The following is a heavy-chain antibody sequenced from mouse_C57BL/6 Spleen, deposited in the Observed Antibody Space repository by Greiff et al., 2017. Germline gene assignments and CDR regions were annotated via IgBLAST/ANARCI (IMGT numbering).Heavy chain of an antibody. V-gene: IGHV1-26*01. J-gene: IGHJ3*01. CDR3: ARAGSSGYLAWFAY. Sequence: VQLQQSGPELVKPGASVKISCKASGYTFTDYYMNWVKQSHGKSLEWIGGINPNNGGTSYNQKFKGKATLTVDKSSSTAYMELRSLTSEDSAVYYCARAGSSGYLAWFAYWGQGTLVTVSA. D-gene: IGHD3-2*02. CDR2: INPNNGGT. CDR1: GYTFTDYY.